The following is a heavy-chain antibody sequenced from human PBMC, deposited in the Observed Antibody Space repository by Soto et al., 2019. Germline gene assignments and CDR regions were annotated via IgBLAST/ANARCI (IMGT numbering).Heavy chain of an antibody. J-gene: IGHJ4*02. CDR3: ARPSSWYYFDY. CDR2: IYYSGST. D-gene: IGHD6-13*01. Sequence: SETLSLTCTVSGGSISSSSYYWGWIRQPPGKGLEWIGSIYYSGSTYYNPSLKSRVTISVDTSKNQFSLKLSSVTAADTAVYYCARPSSWYYFDYWGQGTLVTVSS. V-gene: IGHV4-39*01. CDR1: GGSISSSSYY.